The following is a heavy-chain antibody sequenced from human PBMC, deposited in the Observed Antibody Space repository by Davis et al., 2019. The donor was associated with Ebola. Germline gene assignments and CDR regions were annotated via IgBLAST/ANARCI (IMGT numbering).Heavy chain of an antibody. Sequence: ESLKISCAASGFTFSSYSMNWVRQAPGKGLEWVSYISSSSSTIYYADSVKGRFTISRDNAKNSLYLQMNSLRDEDTAVYYCAREYQQQLVYFDYWGQGTLVTVSS. V-gene: IGHV3-48*02. D-gene: IGHD6-13*01. CDR2: ISSSSSTI. CDR3: AREYQQQLVYFDY. CDR1: GFTFSSYS. J-gene: IGHJ4*02.